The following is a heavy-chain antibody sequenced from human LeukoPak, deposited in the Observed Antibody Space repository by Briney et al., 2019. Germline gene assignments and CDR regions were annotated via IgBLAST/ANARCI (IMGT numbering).Heavy chain of an antibody. J-gene: IGHJ4*02. D-gene: IGHD6-6*01. V-gene: IGHV3-30*18. CDR3: AKDPSSSSRQIFDY. CDR2: ISYDGSNK. Sequence: PGMSLRLSCAASGFTFSSYGMHWVRQPPGKGLEWVAVISYDGSNKYHADSVKGRFTISRDNSKNTLYLQMNSLRAEDTAVYYCAKDPSSSSRQIFDYWGQGTLVTVSS. CDR1: GFTFSSYG.